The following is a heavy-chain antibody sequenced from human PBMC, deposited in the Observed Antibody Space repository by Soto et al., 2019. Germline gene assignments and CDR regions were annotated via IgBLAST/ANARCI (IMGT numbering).Heavy chain of an antibody. J-gene: IGHJ2*01. CDR1: GFTFSSYW. Sequence: EVQLVESGGGLVQPGGSLRLSCAASGFTFSSYWMHWVRQAPGKGLVWVSRINSYGSSTNYADSAKGRFTISRDNAKKTLYLQMNSLRDEDTAVYYCARVSYGDCSDWYFDLWGRGTLVTVSS. V-gene: IGHV3-74*01. CDR3: ARVSYGDCSDWYFDL. CDR2: INSYGSST. D-gene: IGHD4-17*01.